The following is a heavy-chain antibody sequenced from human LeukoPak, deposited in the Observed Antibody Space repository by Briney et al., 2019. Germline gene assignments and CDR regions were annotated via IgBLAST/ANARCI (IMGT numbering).Heavy chain of an antibody. D-gene: IGHD5-18*01. Sequence: GGSLRLSCAASGFTFSSYAMSWVRQAPGKGLEWVSAISGSGGSTYYADSVKGRFTISRDNSKNTLYLQMNSLRAEDTAVYYCANMKHFRIQLWPFDYWGQGTLVTVSS. CDR1: GFTFSSYA. J-gene: IGHJ4*02. V-gene: IGHV3-23*01. CDR2: ISGSGGST. CDR3: ANMKHFRIQLWPFDY.